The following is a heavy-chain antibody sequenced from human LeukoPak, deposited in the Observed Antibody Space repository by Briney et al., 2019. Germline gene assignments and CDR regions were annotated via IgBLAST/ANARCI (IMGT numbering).Heavy chain of an antibody. Sequence: SETLSLTCTVSGGSISSYYWSWIRQPPGRGLEWIGYIYYSGSTNYNPSLKSRVTISVDTSKNQFSLKLSSVTAADTAVYYCARGRLLYSSGWPFDYWGQGTLVTVSS. CDR3: ARGRLLYSSGWPFDY. J-gene: IGHJ4*02. CDR2: IYYSGST. D-gene: IGHD6-19*01. V-gene: IGHV4-59*01. CDR1: GGSISSYY.